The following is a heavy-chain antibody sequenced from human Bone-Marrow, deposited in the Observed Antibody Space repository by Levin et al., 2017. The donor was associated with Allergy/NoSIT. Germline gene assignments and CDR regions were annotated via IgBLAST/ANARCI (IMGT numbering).Heavy chain of an antibody. CDR2: IDGSGDSA. D-gene: IGHD2/OR15-2a*01. CDR1: GFTFRSYA. J-gene: IGHJ4*02. CDR3: AKTKEAFHLPNIFDY. V-gene: IGHV3-23*01. Sequence: GESLKISCAAGGFTFRSYAMNWVRQGPGKGLEWVSAIDGSGDSAYYADSVKGRFAISRDNSKSTLFLQINSLRVEDTAVYYCAKTKEAFHLPNIFDYWGQGAQVTVSS.